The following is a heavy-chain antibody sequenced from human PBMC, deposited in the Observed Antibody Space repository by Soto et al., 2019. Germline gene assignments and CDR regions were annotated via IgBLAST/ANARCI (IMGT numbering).Heavy chain of an antibody. CDR3: ATVSGVWGSLGYYGMDV. CDR1: GGTFSSYA. J-gene: IGHJ6*02. V-gene: IGHV1-69*01. D-gene: IGHD2-8*02. CDR2: LIPIFGTA. Sequence: QVQLVQSGAEVKKPGSSVKVSCKASGGTFSSYAISWVRPAPGQGLEWMGGLIPIFGTANYAQKFQGRVTITADESTRTAYVELSSLRSEDTAVYSCATVSGVWGSLGYYGMDVWGQGTTVTVSS.